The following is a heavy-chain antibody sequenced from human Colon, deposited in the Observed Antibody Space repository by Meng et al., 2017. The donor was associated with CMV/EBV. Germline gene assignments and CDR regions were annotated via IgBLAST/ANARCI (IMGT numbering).Heavy chain of an antibody. V-gene: IGHV3-48*03. J-gene: IGHJ4*02. Sequence: GESLKISRAASGFSFSNYEMHWVRQAPGKGLEWISYISGSGSTVFYADSVKGRFTVSRDNAKNSLYLQMNSLTAEDTAVYYCARDPFLVREGFDCWGQGTLVTVSS. CDR3: ARDPFLVREGFDC. D-gene: IGHD3-10*01. CDR2: ISGSGSTV. CDR1: GFSFSNYE.